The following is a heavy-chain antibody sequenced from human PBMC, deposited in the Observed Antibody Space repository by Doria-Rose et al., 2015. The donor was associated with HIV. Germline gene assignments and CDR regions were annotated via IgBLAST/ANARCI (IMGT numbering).Heavy chain of an antibody. CDR2: IFSDDER. CDR1: GVSLSSPGMG. CDR3: ARIKSSRWYHKYYFDF. Sequence: QITLKESGPVLVKPTETLTLTCTVSGVSLSSPGMGVSWIRKPPGKALEWLADIFSDDERSYNTSLKSSLTISRGTSKSQVVLTMTDMDPVDTATYYCARIKSSRWYHKYYFDFWGQGTLVIVST. J-gene: IGHJ4*02. D-gene: IGHD6-13*01. V-gene: IGHV2-26*01.